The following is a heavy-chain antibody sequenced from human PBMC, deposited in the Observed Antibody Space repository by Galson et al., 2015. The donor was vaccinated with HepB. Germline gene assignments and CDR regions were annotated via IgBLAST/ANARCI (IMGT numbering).Heavy chain of an antibody. CDR2: IDPSDSYT. V-gene: IGHV5-10-1*01. CDR1: GYSFTSYW. J-gene: IGHJ5*02. CDR3: ARHRGGLYYSIGGWFDP. Sequence: QSGAEVKKPGESLRISCKGSGYSFTSYWISWVRQMPGKGLEWMGRIDPSDSYTNYSPSFQGHVTISADKSISTAYLQWSSLKASDTAMYYCARHRGGLYYSIGGWFDPWGQGTLVTVSS. D-gene: IGHD3-10*01.